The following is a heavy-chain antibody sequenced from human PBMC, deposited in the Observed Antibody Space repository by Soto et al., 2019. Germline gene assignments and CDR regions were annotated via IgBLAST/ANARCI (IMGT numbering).Heavy chain of an antibody. CDR3: ARDGLRLGELSLSSYFDY. CDR2: IIPIFGTA. V-gene: IGHV1-69*13. D-gene: IGHD3-16*02. Sequence: SVKVSCKASGGTFSSYAISWVRQAPGQGLEWMGGIIPIFGTANYAQKFQGRVTITADESTSTAYMELSSLRSEDTAVYYCARDGLRLGELSLSSYFDYWGQGTLVTVSS. J-gene: IGHJ4*02. CDR1: GGTFSSYA.